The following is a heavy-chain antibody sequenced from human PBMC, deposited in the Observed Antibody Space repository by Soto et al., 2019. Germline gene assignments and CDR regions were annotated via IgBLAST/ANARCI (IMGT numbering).Heavy chain of an antibody. V-gene: IGHV3-33*01. CDR3: AAWAEGATEVH. CDR2: IWYDASKQ. J-gene: IGHJ4*02. Sequence: QVQLVESGGGVVQPRRSLRLSCETSGFSFSVYGMHWVRQAPGKGLEWVAVIWYDASKQFYAASVEGRFTISRDNSKAILYLQMNSLRAEDTAVYYCAAWAEGATEVHWAQGTLVTVSS. CDR1: GFSFSVYG. D-gene: IGHD2-15*01.